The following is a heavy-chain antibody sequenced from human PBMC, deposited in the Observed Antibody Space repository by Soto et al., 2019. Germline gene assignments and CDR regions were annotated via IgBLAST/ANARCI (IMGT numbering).Heavy chain of an antibody. CDR2: INQDGSEK. CDR1: GFTVSIYW. CDR3: ARGPGGSNAGTFNY. V-gene: IGHV3-7*05. J-gene: IGHJ4*02. D-gene: IGHD2-15*01. Sequence: EVQLVESGGGLVQPGGSLRLSCAASGFTVSIYWMKWVRQTPVKGLEWVANINQDGSEKNYVDSVRGRFTISRDNAKNSLYLQMSSLRAEDTAIYYCARGPGGSNAGTFNYWGQGALVTVSS.